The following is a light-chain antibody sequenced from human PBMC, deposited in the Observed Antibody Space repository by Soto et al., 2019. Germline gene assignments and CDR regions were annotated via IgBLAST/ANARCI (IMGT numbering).Light chain of an antibody. J-gene: IGLJ1*01. CDR1: SSVVGSYNL. CDR3: CSYAGSSTLF. V-gene: IGLV2-23*02. CDR2: EVS. Sequence: QSVLTQPASVSGSPGQSITISCTGTSSVVGSYNLVSWYQQHPGKAPKLMIYEVSKRPSGVSNRFSGSKSGNTASLTISGLQAEDEADYYCCSYAGSSTLFFGTGTKVTVL.